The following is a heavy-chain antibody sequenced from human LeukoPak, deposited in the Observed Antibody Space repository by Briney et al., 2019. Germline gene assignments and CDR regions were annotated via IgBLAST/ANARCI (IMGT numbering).Heavy chain of an antibody. CDR2: ISGNGGNT. J-gene: IGHJ4*02. CDR1: GFTFSSYA. Sequence: GGSLRLSCAASGFTFSSYAMSWVRQAPGKGLEWVSAISGNGGNTYYADSVKGRFTISRDNSKNTVYLQMNSLRSEDTAVYYCARGGSYQPLPIDYWGQGTLVTVSS. D-gene: IGHD1-26*01. V-gene: IGHV3-23*01. CDR3: ARGGSYQPLPIDY.